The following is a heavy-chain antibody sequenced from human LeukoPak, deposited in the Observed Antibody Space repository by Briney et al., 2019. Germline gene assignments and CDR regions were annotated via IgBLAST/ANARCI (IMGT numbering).Heavy chain of an antibody. CDR3: MCWGTDNH. V-gene: IGHV3-7*01. J-gene: IGHJ4*02. CDR1: GFPFTSYW. CDR2: INPGGNEI. D-gene: IGHD7-27*01. Sequence: GGSLRLSCVASGFPFTSYWMNWVRQAPGKGLEWVANINPGGNEIRSVDSVKGRSIISRDNAKNSLDLQMSSLRVEDTAVYYCMCWGTDNHWGQGILVTVSS.